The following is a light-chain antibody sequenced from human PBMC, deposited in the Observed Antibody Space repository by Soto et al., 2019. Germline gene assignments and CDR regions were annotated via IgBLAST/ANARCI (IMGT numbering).Light chain of an antibody. V-gene: IGLV2-23*01. CDR3: CSYASSSTVV. J-gene: IGLJ2*01. CDR2: EGN. CDR1: SSDVGSYSL. Sequence: QSVLTQPASVSGSPGQSITISCTGISSDVGSYSLVSWYQQHPGKAPKLMIYEGNKRPSGLSNRFSGSKSGNTASLTISGLQSEAEADYRCCSYASSSTVVFGGGTKLTVL.